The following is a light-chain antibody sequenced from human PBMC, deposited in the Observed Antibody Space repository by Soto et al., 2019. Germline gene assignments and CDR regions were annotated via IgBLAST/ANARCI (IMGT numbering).Light chain of an antibody. J-gene: IGKJ1*01. V-gene: IGKV3-11*01. CDR3: QHRSNWPPT. Sequence: EIVLTQSPATLSLSPGERATRSCRASQGISGFLAWYQQKPGQAPRLLIYDASNRATAIPARFSGSGSGTDFTLTISSLEPEDFAVYYCQHRSNWPPTFGQGTKVDIK. CDR2: DAS. CDR1: QGISGF.